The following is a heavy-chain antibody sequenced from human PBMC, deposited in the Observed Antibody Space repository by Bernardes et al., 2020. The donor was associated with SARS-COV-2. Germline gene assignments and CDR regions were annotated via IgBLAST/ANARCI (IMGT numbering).Heavy chain of an antibody. CDR2: IDPSDSYT. CDR1: GYRFSTYW. CDR3: ARHQHVAPTDLPDNWFDP. J-gene: IGHJ5*02. V-gene: IGHV5-10-1*01. D-gene: IGHD6-13*01. Sequence: GESLKISCKGSGYRFSTYWISWVRQMPGKGLEWMGRIDPSDSYTNYSPSFHGHVTISVDQSINTAFLQWSSLKASDTAIYYCARHQHVAPTDLPDNWFDPWGQGTLVTVSS.